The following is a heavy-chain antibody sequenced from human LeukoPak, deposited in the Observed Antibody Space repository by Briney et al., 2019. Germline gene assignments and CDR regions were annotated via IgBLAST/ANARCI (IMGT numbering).Heavy chain of an antibody. CDR2: INHSGST. D-gene: IGHD6-19*01. CDR1: GGSFSGYY. V-gene: IGHV4-34*01. Sequence: PSDTLSLTCAVYGGSFSGYYWIWIRQPPGKGLKWIGEINHSGSTNYNPSLKSRVTMSVDTSKNQFSLKVSSATAADTAVYYCASSTSGWYNGNDYWGQGTLVTVSS. J-gene: IGHJ4*02. CDR3: ASSTSGWYNGNDY.